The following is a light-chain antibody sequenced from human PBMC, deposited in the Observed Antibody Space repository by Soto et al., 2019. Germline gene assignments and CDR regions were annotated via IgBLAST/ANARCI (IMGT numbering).Light chain of an antibody. V-gene: IGKV3-11*01. CDR2: HAS. Sequence: VLTQSPATLSLSPGEGASLSCRASQTVTNLAWYQHKPGQAPRLLIYHASTRATGIPARFSVSGAGTDFTLTISSLEPEEFAVYYCQQYSSWLRSFGGGTKVEIK. CDR1: QTVTN. J-gene: IGKJ4*01. CDR3: QQYSSWLRS.